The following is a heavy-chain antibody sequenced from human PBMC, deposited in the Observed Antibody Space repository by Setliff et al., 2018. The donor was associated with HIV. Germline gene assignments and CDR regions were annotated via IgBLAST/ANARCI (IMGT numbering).Heavy chain of an antibody. Sequence: ETLSLTCSVSGGSVSSVNYYWNWIRQSPGKGLEWIGYVYYSGSTKYSPSLTSRVTISVDTSKNHFSLKLTSVTAADTAVYYCARAEMATIVAFDIWGQGTMVTVSS. D-gene: IGHD5-12*01. CDR1: GGSVSSVNYY. CDR2: VYYSGST. CDR3: ARAEMATIVAFDI. J-gene: IGHJ3*02. V-gene: IGHV4-61*03.